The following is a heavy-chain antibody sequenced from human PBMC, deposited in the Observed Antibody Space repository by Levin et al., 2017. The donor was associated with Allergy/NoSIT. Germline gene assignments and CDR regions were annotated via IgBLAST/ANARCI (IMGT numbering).Heavy chain of an antibody. Sequence: ASVKVSCKASGYTFISYEINWVRQATGQGLEWMGWMNPNSGNTDYAQKFQGRVTMTRNTSISTAYMVLSNLRSEDTAVYYCASSLGWVPSLLWGQGTLVTVSS. J-gene: IGHJ4*02. D-gene: IGHD5-24*01. CDR3: ASSLGWVPSLL. V-gene: IGHV1-8*01. CDR2: MNPNSGNT. CDR1: GYTFISYE.